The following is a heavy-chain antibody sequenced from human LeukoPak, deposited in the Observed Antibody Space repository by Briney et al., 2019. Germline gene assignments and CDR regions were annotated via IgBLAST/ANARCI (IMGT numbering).Heavy chain of an antibody. CDR2: IYSGGST. D-gene: IGHD4-11*01. CDR3: AREMIYSSKYYYYGMDV. CDR1: GFTVSSNY. J-gene: IGHJ6*02. V-gene: IGHV3-53*01. Sequence: GGSLRLSCAASGFTVSSNYMSWVRQAPGKGLEWVSVIYSGGSTYYADSVKGRFTISRDNSKNTLYLQMNSLRAEDTAVYYCAREMIYSSKYYYYGMDVWGQGTTVTASS.